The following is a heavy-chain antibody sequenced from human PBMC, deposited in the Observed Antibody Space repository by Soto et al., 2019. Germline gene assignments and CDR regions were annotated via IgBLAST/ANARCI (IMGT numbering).Heavy chain of an antibody. V-gene: IGHV1-69*02. CDR3: AHRITIFGVVIPKEAFDI. J-gene: IGHJ3*02. CDR2: IIPILGIA. CDR1: GGTFSSYT. Sequence: SVKVSCKASGGTFSSYTISWVRQAPGQGLEWMGRIIPILGIANYAQKFQGRVTITADKSTSTAYMELSSLRSEDTAVYYCAHRITIFGVVIPKEAFDIWGQGTMVTVSS. D-gene: IGHD3-3*01.